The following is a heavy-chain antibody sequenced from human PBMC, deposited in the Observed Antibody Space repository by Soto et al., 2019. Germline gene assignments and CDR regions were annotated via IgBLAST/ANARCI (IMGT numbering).Heavy chain of an antibody. Sequence: QVQLQESGPGLVKPPENLSLTCTASGGSISSYFWSWVRQPPGKGLEWIGYIFYSGGTTYNPSLKSRVTISVDTSKNQFSLKLTSLTAADTAVYYGARERPGYNGMDVWGQGPTVTVSS. V-gene: IGHV4-59*01. D-gene: IGHD1-1*01. J-gene: IGHJ6*02. CDR2: IFYSGGT. CDR3: ARERPGYNGMDV. CDR1: GGSISSYF.